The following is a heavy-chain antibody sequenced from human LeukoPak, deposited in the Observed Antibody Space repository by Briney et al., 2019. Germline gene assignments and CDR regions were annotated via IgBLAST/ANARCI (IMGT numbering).Heavy chain of an antibody. CDR3: ARADSVPAGDYHYWYMDV. CDR1: GFTPTGYY. Sequence: ASVKVSWKASGFTPTGYYMHWVRQDPRQGLQWMGWIKPNSGDTDYAQKFQGRVTMTRDTSISTVYMELSSLRYDDTAVYYCARADSVPAGDYHYWYMDVWGKGTTVTVSS. V-gene: IGHV1-2*02. CDR2: IKPNSGDT. D-gene: IGHD2-2*01. J-gene: IGHJ6*03.